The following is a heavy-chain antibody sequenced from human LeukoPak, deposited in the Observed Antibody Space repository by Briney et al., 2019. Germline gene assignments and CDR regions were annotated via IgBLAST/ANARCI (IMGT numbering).Heavy chain of an antibody. D-gene: IGHD2-2*01. CDR3: ARDLQVGQLLGENWFDP. CDR2: IKQDGSEK. CDR1: GFTFSSYW. V-gene: IGHV3-7*01. Sequence: PGGSLRLSCAASGFTFSSYWMSWVRQAPGKGLEWVANIKQDGSEKYYVDSVKGRFTISRDNAKNSLYLQMNSLRAEDTAVYYRARDLQVGQLLGENWFDPWGQGTLVTVSS. J-gene: IGHJ5*02.